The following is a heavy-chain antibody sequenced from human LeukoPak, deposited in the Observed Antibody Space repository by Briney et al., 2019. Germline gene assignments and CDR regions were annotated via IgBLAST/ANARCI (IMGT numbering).Heavy chain of an antibody. J-gene: IGHJ4*02. Sequence: GGSLRLSCAASGFTVSSNYMSWVRQAPGKGLEWVSVIHSGGSTYYADFVRGRFTISRDNSKNTLYLQMNSLRAEDTAVYYCARDTNDYDFWSGYYAYWGQGTLVTVSS. CDR2: IHSGGST. V-gene: IGHV3-53*01. D-gene: IGHD3-3*01. CDR3: ARDTNDYDFWSGYYAY. CDR1: GFTVSSNY.